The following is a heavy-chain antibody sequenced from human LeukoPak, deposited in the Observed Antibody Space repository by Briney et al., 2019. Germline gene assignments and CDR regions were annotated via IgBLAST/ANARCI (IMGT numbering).Heavy chain of an antibody. D-gene: IGHD3-22*01. J-gene: IGHJ4*02. CDR3: ARGMHYYDSSGYPDY. V-gene: IGHV4-59*01. CDR1: GGSFSSYY. Sequence: PSETLSLTCAVYGGSFSSYYWSWIREPPGKGLEGIGYIYYSGSTNYNPSLKSRVTISVDTSKNQFSLKLSSVTAADTAEYYCARGMHYYDSSGYPDYWGQGTLVTVSS. CDR2: IYYSGST.